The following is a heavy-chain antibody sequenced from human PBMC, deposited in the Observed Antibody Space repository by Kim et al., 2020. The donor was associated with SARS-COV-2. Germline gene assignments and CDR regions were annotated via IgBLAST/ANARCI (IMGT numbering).Heavy chain of an antibody. V-gene: IGHV4-39*01. J-gene: IGHJ5*02. CDR1: GGSIGSSDYY. CDR2: IYYSGST. CDR3: ARHVSLGDVVVVIAAESNWFDP. D-gene: IGHD2-15*01. Sequence: SETLSLTCIASGGSIGSSDYYWGWIRQPPGKGLEWIGSIYYSGSTYYSQSLKSRVTISVDTSKNQFSLNLRSVTAADTAVYYCARHVSLGDVVVVIAAESNWFDPWGQGTLVTVSS.